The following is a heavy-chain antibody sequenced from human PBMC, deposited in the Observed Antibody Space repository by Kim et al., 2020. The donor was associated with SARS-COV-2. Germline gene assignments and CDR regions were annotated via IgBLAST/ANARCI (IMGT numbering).Heavy chain of an antibody. CDR2: IYHSGST. Sequence: SETLSLTCTVSGYSISSGYYWGWIRQPPGKGLEWIGSIYHSGSTYYNPSLKSRVTISVDTSKNQFSLKLSSVTAADTAVYYCARVYLWFGELAPVYWGQGTLVTVSS. CDR1: GYSISSGYY. D-gene: IGHD3-10*01. CDR3: ARVYLWFGELAPVY. V-gene: IGHV4-38-2*02. J-gene: IGHJ4*02.